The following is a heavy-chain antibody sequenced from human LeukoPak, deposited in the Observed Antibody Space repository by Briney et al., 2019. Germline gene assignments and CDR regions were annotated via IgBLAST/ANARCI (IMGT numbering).Heavy chain of an antibody. CDR3: ATGSGYYNWFDP. CDR2: IHYSGST. CDR1: GGSISSSY. D-gene: IGHD3-22*01. Sequence: SETLSLTCTVSGGSISSSYWSWMRQPPGKGLELIGYIHYSGSTNYNPSLKSRVFISVDTSKKQFSLKLSSVTAADTAVYYCATGSGYYNWFDPWGQGTLVTVSS. J-gene: IGHJ5*02. V-gene: IGHV4-59*01.